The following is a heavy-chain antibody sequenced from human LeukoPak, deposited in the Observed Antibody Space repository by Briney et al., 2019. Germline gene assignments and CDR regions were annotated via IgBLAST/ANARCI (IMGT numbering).Heavy chain of an antibody. CDR2: INSDGSST. Sequence: PGGSLRLSCAASGFTFSSYWMHWVRQAPGKGLVWVSRINSDGSSTSYADSVKGRFTISRDNAKNTLYLQMNSPRAEDTAVYYCAKENPAAYYDFWGQGTLVTVSS. CDR1: GFTFSSYW. D-gene: IGHD3-3*01. J-gene: IGHJ4*02. V-gene: IGHV3-74*01. CDR3: AKENPAAYYDF.